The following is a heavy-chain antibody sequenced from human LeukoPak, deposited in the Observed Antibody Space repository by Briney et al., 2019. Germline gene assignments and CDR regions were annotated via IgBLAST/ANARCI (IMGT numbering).Heavy chain of an antibody. V-gene: IGHV3-74*01. CDR3: ARDKTEYSSSSSYYFYYKVA. J-gene: IGHJ6*03. D-gene: IGHD6-6*01. CDR2: INSDGSST. CDR1: GFTFSSYW. Sequence: PGGSLRLSCAASGFTFSSYWMHWVRQAPGKGLVWVSRINSDGSSTSYADSVKGRFTISRDNAKNTLYLQMNSLRAEDTAVYYCARDKTEYSSSSSYYFYYKVAWGKGAPVTVSS.